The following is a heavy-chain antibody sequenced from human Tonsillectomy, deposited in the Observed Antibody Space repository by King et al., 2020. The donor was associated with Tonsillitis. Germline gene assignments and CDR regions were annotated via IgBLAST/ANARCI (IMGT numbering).Heavy chain of an antibody. Sequence: VQLVESGAEVKKPGASVKVSCKASGYTFTSYGFSWVRQAPGQGLEWMGWISAYNTNTNSAQKLQGRVTMTTDTSTTTAYMELRSLRSDDTAVYYCARTAIAAAGPSLDYWGQGNLVTVSS. V-gene: IGHV1-18*04. CDR3: ARTAIAAAGPSLDY. D-gene: IGHD6-13*01. J-gene: IGHJ4*02. CDR1: GYTFTSYG. CDR2: ISAYNTNT.